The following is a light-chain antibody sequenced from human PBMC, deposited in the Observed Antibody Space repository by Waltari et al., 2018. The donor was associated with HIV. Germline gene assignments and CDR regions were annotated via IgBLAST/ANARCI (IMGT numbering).Light chain of an antibody. CDR3: QQYNHWPWT. CDR1: QSVTPN. J-gene: IGKJ1*01. Sequence: EIVMTQSPDTLSVSPGERATLSCRASQSVTPNLAWYQQKPSQAPRLLFYGSSTKATGLPDRFSGSGSGTEFTLTISSLQSEDSAVYYCQQYNHWPWTFGQGTTVEIK. CDR2: GSS. V-gene: IGKV3-15*01.